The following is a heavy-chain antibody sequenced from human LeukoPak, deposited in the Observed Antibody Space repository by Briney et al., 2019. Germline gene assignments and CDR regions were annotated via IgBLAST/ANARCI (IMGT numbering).Heavy chain of an antibody. Sequence: SETLSLTCTVSGGSISSSSYYWGWIRQPPGKGLEWIGSIYYSGSTYYNPSLKSRVTISVDTSKNQFSLKLSSVTAADTAVYYCARTRYCTNGVCSKRFDYWGQGTLVTVSS. J-gene: IGHJ4*02. D-gene: IGHD2-8*01. CDR2: IYYSGST. V-gene: IGHV4-39*01. CDR1: GGSISSSSYY. CDR3: ARTRYCTNGVCSKRFDY.